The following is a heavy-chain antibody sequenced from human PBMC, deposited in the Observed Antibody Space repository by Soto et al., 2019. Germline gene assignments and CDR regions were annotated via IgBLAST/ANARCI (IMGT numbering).Heavy chain of an antibody. J-gene: IGHJ6*02. CDR1: GFTVSSNY. Sequence: LRLSCAASGFTVSSNYMSWVRRAPGKGLDWVSAVYSGGSTYYADSVKGRFTISRDNSKNTLYFQMNSLRAEDTAVYYCARAAAAPYYGMDVWGQGTTVTVSS. CDR3: ARAAAAPYYGMDV. V-gene: IGHV3-53*01. D-gene: IGHD6-13*01. CDR2: VYSGGST.